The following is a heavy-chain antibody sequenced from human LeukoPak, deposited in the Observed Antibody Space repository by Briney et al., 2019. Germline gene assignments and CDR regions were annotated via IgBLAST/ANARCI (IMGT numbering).Heavy chain of an antibody. CDR3: GRSGFSYVSFDY. D-gene: IGHD5-18*01. V-gene: IGHV1-2*02. CDR2: INPRSGGT. Sequence: GASVKVSCKASGYTFTDYYMHWVRQAPGQGLEWMGWINPRSGGTNYAQKFQGRVTMTRDTSISTAYMELSRPSSDDTAVYYCGRSGFSYVSFDYWGQGTLVTVSS. J-gene: IGHJ4*02. CDR1: GYTFTDYY.